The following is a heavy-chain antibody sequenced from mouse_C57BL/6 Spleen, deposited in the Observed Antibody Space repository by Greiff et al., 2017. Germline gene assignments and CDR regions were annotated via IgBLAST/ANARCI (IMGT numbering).Heavy chain of an antibody. V-gene: IGHV1-64*01. Sequence: VQLMQPGAELVKPGASVKLSCKASGYTFSSYWMHWVKQRPGQGLEWIGMIHPNSGSTNYNEKFKSKATLTVDKSTSTAYLQLSSLTSEDSAVYYCAKDYGSSLGYAMDYWGQGTSVTVSS. CDR3: AKDYGSSLGYAMDY. CDR2: IHPNSGST. D-gene: IGHD1-1*01. CDR1: GYTFSSYW. J-gene: IGHJ4*01.